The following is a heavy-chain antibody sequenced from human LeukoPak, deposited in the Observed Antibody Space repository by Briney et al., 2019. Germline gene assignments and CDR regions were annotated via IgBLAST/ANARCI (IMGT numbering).Heavy chain of an antibody. CDR3: ARISRGAHFDY. Sequence: PSETLSLTCAVYGGSFSGYYWSWIRPPPGKGLEWIGEINHSGSTNYNPSLKSRVTISVDTSKNQFSLKLSSVTAADTAVFYCARISRGAHFDYWGQGTLVTVSS. CDR2: INHSGST. V-gene: IGHV4-34*01. D-gene: IGHD5-12*01. CDR1: GGSFSGYY. J-gene: IGHJ4*02.